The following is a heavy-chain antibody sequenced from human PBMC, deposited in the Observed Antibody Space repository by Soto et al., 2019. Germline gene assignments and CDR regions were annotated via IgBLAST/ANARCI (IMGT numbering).Heavy chain of an antibody. CDR1: GFTFSSYA. CDR3: AKDSTTGYSYYFDY. J-gene: IGHJ4*02. CDR2: ISGSGGST. V-gene: IGHV3-23*01. D-gene: IGHD2-15*01. Sequence: GGSLRLSCAASGFTFSSYAMSWVRQAPGKGLEWVSAISGSGGSTYYADSVMGRFTISRDYSKNTLYLQRNSLRAEDTAVYYCAKDSTTGYSYYFDYWGQGTLVTVSS.